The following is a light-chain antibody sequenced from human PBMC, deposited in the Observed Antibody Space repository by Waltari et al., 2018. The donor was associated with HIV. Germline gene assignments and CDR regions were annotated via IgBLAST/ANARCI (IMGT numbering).Light chain of an antibody. CDR2: SNN. CDR1: TSNIGSNA. CDR3: AAWDDSLTGNVI. J-gene: IGLJ2*01. Sequence: QSVLTQPPSTSGTPGQRVTISCSGSTSNIGSNAVNWYRQLPGTAPKLVIYSNNQRMPGVPDRFTGSKSGTSAFLAISGLQSEDEAVYYCAAWDDSLTGNVIFGGGTKLTVL. V-gene: IGLV1-44*01.